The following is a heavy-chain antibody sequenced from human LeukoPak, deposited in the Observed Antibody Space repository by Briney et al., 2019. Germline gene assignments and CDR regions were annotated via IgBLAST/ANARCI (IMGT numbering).Heavy chain of an antibody. CDR2: ISGSGGST. V-gene: IGHV3-23*01. CDR3: ARAHIAAAVDYYYGMDV. CDR1: GFTFSSYA. D-gene: IGHD6-13*01. J-gene: IGHJ6*02. Sequence: GGSLRLSCAASGFTFSSYAMSWVRQAPGKGLEWVSAISGSGGSTYYADSVKGRFTISRDNAKNSLYLQMNSLRAEDTAVYYCARAHIAAAVDYYYGMDVWGQGTTVTVSS.